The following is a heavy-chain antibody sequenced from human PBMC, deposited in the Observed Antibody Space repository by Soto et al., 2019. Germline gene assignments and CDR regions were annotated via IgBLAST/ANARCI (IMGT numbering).Heavy chain of an antibody. CDR1: GGSVNGYY. J-gene: IGHJ4*02. D-gene: IGHD2-2*01. CDR3: ARACSSNSCYDVFDY. CDR2: VHYSGVT. V-gene: IGHV4-59*02. Sequence: SETLSLTCTVSGGSVNGYYWSWIRQPPGKGLEWIGYVHYSGVTHYNPSLQSRVTMSVDTSKNQFSLKLSSVTAADTAVYYCARACSSNSCYDVFDYWGQGTLVTVSS.